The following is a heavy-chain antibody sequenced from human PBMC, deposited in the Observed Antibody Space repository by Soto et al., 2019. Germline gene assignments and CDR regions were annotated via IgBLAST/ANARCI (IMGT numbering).Heavy chain of an antibody. J-gene: IGHJ3*02. CDR3: AREQDDYVWGSYRTTQDDFDI. D-gene: IGHD3-16*02. CDR2: IYYSGST. Sequence: SETLSLTCTVSGGSISSGDYYWSWIRQPPGKGLEWIGYIYYSGSTYYNPSLKSRVTISVDTSKNQFSLKLSSVTAADTAVYYCAREQDDYVWGSYRTTQDDFDIWGQGTMVTVSS. V-gene: IGHV4-30-4*01. CDR1: GGSISSGDYY.